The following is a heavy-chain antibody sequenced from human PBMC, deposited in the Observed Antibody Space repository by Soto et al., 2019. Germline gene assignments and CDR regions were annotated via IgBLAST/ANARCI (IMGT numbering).Heavy chain of an antibody. J-gene: IGHJ4*02. CDR1: GFSISTSGVG. V-gene: IGHV2-5*02. Sequence: QITLKESGPTLVKPTQTLTLTCTFSGFSISTSGVGVGWIRQPPGKALEWLAFTYWDDDNRYNPSLRSRLTVAKETSKSLVVLLMTSVDPVDTATYYCAHRRGGYNWDDGYFDFWGQGTLVTVSS. CDR2: TYWDDDN. D-gene: IGHD1-1*01. CDR3: AHRRGGYNWDDGYFDF.